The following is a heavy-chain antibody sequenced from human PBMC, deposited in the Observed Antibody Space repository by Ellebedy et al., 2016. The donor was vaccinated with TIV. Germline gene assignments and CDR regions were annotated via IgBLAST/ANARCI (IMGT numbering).Heavy chain of an antibody. V-gene: IGHV1-2*02. Sequence: AASVKVSCKASGYTFTGYYMHWVRQAPGQGLEWMGWINANSGDTDYAQKFQGRVTITRDTSISTAYMDLSRLRSDDTAVYYCARAPAAGLDYWGQGTLVTVSS. CDR2: INANSGDT. CDR1: GYTFTGYY. J-gene: IGHJ4*02. CDR3: ARAPAAGLDY. D-gene: IGHD6-25*01.